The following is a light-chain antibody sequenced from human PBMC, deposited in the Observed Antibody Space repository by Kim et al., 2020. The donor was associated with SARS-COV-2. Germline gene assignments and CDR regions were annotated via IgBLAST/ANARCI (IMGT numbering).Light chain of an antibody. CDR3: QQSYSTPPLT. CDR1: QSISSY. Sequence: SVGDRVPITCRASQSISSYLNWYQQKPGKAPKLLIYAASSLQSGVPSRFSGSGSGTDFTLTISSLQPEDFATYYCQQSYSTPPLTFGGGTKVDIK. J-gene: IGKJ4*01. V-gene: IGKV1-39*01. CDR2: AAS.